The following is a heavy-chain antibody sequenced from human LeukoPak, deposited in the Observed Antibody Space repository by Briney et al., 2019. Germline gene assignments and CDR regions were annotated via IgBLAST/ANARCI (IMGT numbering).Heavy chain of an antibody. D-gene: IGHD1-20*01. Sequence: GVPRQISCQGSGYRFTSYWIGWGRPVPGKGLEWMGIIYPGESDTRYSPSFQGQITISADKSNSTAYLQWSSLKASDTAMYYCATQVTGTFGFDPWGQGTLVTVSS. CDR3: ATQVTGTFGFDP. CDR2: IYPGESDT. J-gene: IGHJ5*02. CDR1: GYRFTSYW. V-gene: IGHV5-51*01.